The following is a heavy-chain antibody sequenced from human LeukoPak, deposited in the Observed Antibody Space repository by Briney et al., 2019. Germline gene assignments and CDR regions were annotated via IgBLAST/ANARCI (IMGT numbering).Heavy chain of an antibody. CDR2: IYHSRST. CDR3: ARHDCGGSCYFAFDI. J-gene: IGHJ3*02. CDR1: GHSISSGYY. V-gene: IGHV4-38-2*01. Sequence: PSETPSLTCALSGHSISSGYYWAWIRQPPGKGLKWMGSIYHSRSTYYNPTLQSRVTISVDTSKNQFSLKLSSVTDADTAVYYCARHDCGGSCYFAFDIWGQGTMVTVSS. D-gene: IGHD2-15*01.